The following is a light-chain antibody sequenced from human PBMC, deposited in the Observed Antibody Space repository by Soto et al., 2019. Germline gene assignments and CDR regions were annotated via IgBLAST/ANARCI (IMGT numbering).Light chain of an antibody. Sequence: DIQMTQSPSSLSASVGDRVTITCRASESISRHLNWYQQKPGKAPNLLIYAASTWQNGVPSRFSGSGSGTDFTLTISSLQPEDFATYYCQQSYSTLSISFGQGTRLEIK. CDR2: AAS. CDR3: QQSYSTLSIS. J-gene: IGKJ5*01. V-gene: IGKV1-39*01. CDR1: ESISRH.